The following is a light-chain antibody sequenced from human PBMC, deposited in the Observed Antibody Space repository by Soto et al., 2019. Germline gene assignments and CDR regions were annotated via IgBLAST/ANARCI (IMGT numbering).Light chain of an antibody. V-gene: IGKV3-15*01. J-gene: IGKJ2*01. Sequence: VLTQSPATLSVSPGERVTLSCRASQSVSSLLAWYQQKPGQAPSLLIYSTSTRATGIPARFSGSGSGTEFTLTISSLQSEDFAIYYCQQYHYWPYTFGQGTNLEI. CDR1: QSVSSL. CDR2: STS. CDR3: QQYHYWPYT.